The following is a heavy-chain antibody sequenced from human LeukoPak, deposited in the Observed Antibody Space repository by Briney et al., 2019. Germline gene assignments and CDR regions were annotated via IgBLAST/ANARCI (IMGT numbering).Heavy chain of an antibody. CDR1: GFTFDDYT. D-gene: IGHD1-26*01. J-gene: IGHJ4*02. CDR3: AKDIYAKGAVGAFDY. V-gene: IGHV3-43*01. CDR2: ISWDGDST. Sequence: SGGSLTLSCAASGFTFDDYTMHWVRQAPGKGLEWVSLISWDGDSTYYADSVKGRFTISRDNSKNSLYLQMNSLTTEDSALYYCAKDIYAKGAVGAFDYWGQGTLVTVSS.